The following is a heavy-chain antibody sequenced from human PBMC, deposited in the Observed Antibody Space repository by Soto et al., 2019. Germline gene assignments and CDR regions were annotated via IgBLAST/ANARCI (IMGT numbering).Heavy chain of an antibody. J-gene: IGHJ4*02. Sequence: GGSLRLSCVASEFTFSSYEMNWVRQAPGKGLEWVSYISSSGTTIYYTDSVRGRFTISRDNAKKSLYLQMNSLRAEDTAVYYCVRFGGAAAGPGDYWGQGTLVTVSS. CDR2: ISSSGTTI. D-gene: IGHD6-13*01. CDR1: EFTFSSYE. CDR3: VRFGGAAAGPGDY. V-gene: IGHV3-48*03.